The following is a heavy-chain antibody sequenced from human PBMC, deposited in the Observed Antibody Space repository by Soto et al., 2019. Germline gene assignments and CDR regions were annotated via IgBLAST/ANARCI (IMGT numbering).Heavy chain of an antibody. Sequence: QVQLQESGPGLVKPSETLSLTCTVSGGSISSYYWSWIRQPPGKGLEWIGYIYYSGSTNYNPTLKSRVTISVDTSKNQFSLQLSSVTAADTAVYYCPTSDYWTFDYWGQGTLVTFSS. D-gene: IGHD2-15*01. CDR2: IYYSGST. V-gene: IGHV4-59*01. CDR1: GGSISSYY. J-gene: IGHJ4*02. CDR3: PTSDYWTFDY.